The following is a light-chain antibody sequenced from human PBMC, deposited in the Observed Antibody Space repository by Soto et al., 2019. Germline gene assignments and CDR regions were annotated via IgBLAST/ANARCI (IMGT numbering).Light chain of an antibody. J-gene: IGKJ5*01. Sequence: IQMTQFPPSLSASAGDRVTITCRASQGIRNDLGWYKQKPGKAPKLLIYDASNLEAGVPSRLRGSGSGTDFTFTISSMKPEDIATYYCQQYENIPTFGQGTRLEIK. CDR1: QGIRND. V-gene: IGKV1-33*01. CDR2: DAS. CDR3: QQYENIPT.